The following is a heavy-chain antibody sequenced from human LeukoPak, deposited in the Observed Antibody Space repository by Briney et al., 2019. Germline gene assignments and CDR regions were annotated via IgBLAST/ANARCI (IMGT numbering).Heavy chain of an antibody. D-gene: IGHD3-3*01. V-gene: IGHV1-69*04. CDR2: IIPILGIA. CDR1: GGTFSSYA. J-gene: IGHJ4*02. CDR3: ARDLIDYDFWSGQRAGALDY. Sequence: SVKVSCKASGGTFSSYAISWVRQAPGQGLEWMGRIIPILGIANYAQKFQGRVTITADKSTSTAYMELRSLRSDDTAVYYCARDLIDYDFWSGQRAGALDYWGQGTLVTVSS.